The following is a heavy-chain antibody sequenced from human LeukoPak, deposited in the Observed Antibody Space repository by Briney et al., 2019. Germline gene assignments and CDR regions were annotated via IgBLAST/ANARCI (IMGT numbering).Heavy chain of an antibody. CDR2: IKQDGSET. V-gene: IGHV3-7*02. CDR1: EFTFSGYW. CDR3: ARAQWRRPDY. J-gene: IGHJ4*02. D-gene: IGHD5-12*01. Sequence: GGSLRLSCAASEFTFSGYWMSWFRQAPGKGLEWVATIKQDGSETDYEDSVKGRFTISRDNAKNSLYLQMNSLRIEDTAVYYCARAQWRRPDYWGQGTLVTVSS.